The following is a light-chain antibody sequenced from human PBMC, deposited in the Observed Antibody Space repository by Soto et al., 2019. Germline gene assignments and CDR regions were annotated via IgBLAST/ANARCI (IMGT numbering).Light chain of an antibody. CDR2: DAS. V-gene: IGKV1-5*01. Sequence: DIQMTQSPSSLSASVGDRVTITCRASQGISNSLAWYQQKPGKAPKLLIYDASSLESGVPSRFSGSGSGTEFTLTISSLQPDDFATYYCQQYNSYWTFGQGTKVEIK. CDR1: QGISNS. CDR3: QQYNSYWT. J-gene: IGKJ1*01.